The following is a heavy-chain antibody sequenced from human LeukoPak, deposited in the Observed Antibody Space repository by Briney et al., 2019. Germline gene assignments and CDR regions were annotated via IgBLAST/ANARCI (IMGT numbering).Heavy chain of an antibody. CDR2: INHSGST. D-gene: IGHD3-9*01. CDR1: GGSFSGYY. CDR3: ARDGYDILTGYSKRAFDY. Sequence: ASETLSLTCAVYGGSFSGYYWSWIRQPPGKGLEWIGEINHSGSTNYNPSLKSRVTISVDTSKNQFSLKLSSVTAADTAVYYCARDGYDILTGYSKRAFDYWGQGTLVTVSS. J-gene: IGHJ4*02. V-gene: IGHV4-34*01.